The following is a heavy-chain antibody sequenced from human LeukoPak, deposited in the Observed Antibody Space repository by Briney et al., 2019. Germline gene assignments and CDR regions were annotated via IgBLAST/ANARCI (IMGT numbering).Heavy chain of an antibody. V-gene: IGHV1-69*05. D-gene: IGHD2-2*01. CDR1: VGIFIRYP. CDR2: MIPIFGTA. Sequence: SVKVSCKASVGIFIRYPISWVRQPAGQGLDWMGGMIPIFGTANYAQKFQGRVTITTDESTSTAYMELSSLRSEDTAVYYCARGNCSSTSCYGYYYYYYMDVWGKGTTVTVSS. J-gene: IGHJ6*03. CDR3: ARGNCSSTSCYGYYYYYYMDV.